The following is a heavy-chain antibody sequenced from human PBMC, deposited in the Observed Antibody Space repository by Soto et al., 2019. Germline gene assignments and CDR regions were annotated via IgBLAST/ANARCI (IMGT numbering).Heavy chain of an antibody. V-gene: IGHV3-21*01. CDR3: ARASGDLRFGEAFDI. J-gene: IGHJ3*02. CDR1: GFTFSSYS. Sequence: GGSLRLSCAASGFTFSSYSMNWVRQAPGKGLEWVSSISSSSSYIYYADSVKGRFTISRDNAKNSLYLQMNSLRAEDTAVYYCARASGDLRFGEAFDIWGQGTMVTVSS. D-gene: IGHD3-10*01. CDR2: ISSSSSYI.